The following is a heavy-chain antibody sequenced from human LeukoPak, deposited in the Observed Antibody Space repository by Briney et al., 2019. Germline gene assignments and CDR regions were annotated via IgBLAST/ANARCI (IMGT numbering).Heavy chain of an antibody. J-gene: IGHJ3*02. CDR2: ISWNSGSI. CDR1: GFTFDDYA. V-gene: IGHV3-9*01. Sequence: GGSLRLSCAASGFTFDDYAMHWVRQAPGKGLEWVSGISWNSGSIGYADSVKGRFTISRDNAKNSLYLQMNSLRAEDTALYYCTRDRYSSGWYAFDIWGQGTMVTVSS. D-gene: IGHD6-19*01. CDR3: TRDRYSSGWYAFDI.